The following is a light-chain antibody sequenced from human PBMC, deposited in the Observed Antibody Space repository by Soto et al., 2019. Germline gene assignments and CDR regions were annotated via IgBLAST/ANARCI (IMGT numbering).Light chain of an antibody. J-gene: IGLJ2*01. CDR1: SSDIGFSNY. CDR2: EVR. CDR3: SSFTTRSTPL. V-gene: IGLV2-14*01. Sequence: QSALTQPASVSGSPGQSITISCTGTSSDIGFSNYVSWYQQYPGKPPQLIIYEVRNRPSGVSNRFSGSKSGKTASLTISGLQAEDEAVYYCSSFTTRSTPLFGGGTKLTVL.